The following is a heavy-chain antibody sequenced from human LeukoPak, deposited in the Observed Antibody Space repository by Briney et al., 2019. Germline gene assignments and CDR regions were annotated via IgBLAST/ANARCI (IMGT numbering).Heavy chain of an antibody. V-gene: IGHV3-7*01. D-gene: IGHD5-18*01. J-gene: IGHJ4*02. CDR1: GFTFSTYW. CDR3: ARGGAYSYGSAVDY. Sequence: PGGSLRLSCAASGFTFSTYWMTWVRQAPGKGLEWVANIKQDGSEKFYVDSVKGRFTVSRDNAKNSLYLQMNSLRAEDTAVYYCARGGAYSYGSAVDYWGQGTLVTVSS. CDR2: IKQDGSEK.